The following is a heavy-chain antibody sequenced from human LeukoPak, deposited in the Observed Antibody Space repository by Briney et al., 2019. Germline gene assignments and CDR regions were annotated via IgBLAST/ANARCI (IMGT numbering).Heavy chain of an antibody. CDR1: GYSISSGYY. Sequence: SETLSLTCNVSGYSISSGYYWGWLRPPPGKGLEWIGSIYHSGSTYDNPSLKSRVTISVDTSKNQFSMKLTSVTADDTALYYCARVSSVNMIVVMEYDAFDIWGQGTMVTVSS. V-gene: IGHV4-38-2*02. CDR2: IYHSGST. D-gene: IGHD3-22*01. J-gene: IGHJ3*02. CDR3: ARVSSVNMIVVMEYDAFDI.